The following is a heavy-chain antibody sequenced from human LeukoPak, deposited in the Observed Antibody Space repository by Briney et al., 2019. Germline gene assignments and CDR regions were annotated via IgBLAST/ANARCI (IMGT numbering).Heavy chain of an antibody. D-gene: IGHD3-16*01. CDR1: DYSLSSGFY. CDR2: IYHIGTT. V-gene: IGHV4-38-2*02. CDR3: ASLRVPGDFDY. Sequence: PSETLSLTCTVSDYSLSSGFYWGWIRQPPGKGLEWVGYIYHIGTTYYNPSLKSRVTISVDTSKNQFSLRLTSVTAADTAVYYCASLRVPGDFDYWGEGTLVTVSS. J-gene: IGHJ4*02.